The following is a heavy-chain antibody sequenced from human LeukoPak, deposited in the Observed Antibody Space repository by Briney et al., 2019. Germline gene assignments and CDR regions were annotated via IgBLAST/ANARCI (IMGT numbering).Heavy chain of an antibody. D-gene: IGHD4-17*01. V-gene: IGHV3-66*01. J-gene: IGHJ4*02. Sequence: GGSLTLSCAASGVTVSSSYMSWVRQAPGQGLEWVSIMYSGGATDYADSVKGRFTISRDNSKNTLYLQMNRLRAEDTAVYYCARDSSPFYGDYGYWGQGTLVIVSS. CDR1: GVTVSSSY. CDR3: ARDSSPFYGDYGY. CDR2: MYSGGAT.